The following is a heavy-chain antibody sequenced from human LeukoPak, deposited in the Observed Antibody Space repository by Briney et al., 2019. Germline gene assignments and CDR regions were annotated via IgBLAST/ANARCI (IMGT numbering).Heavy chain of an antibody. CDR1: GGSISSSNW. V-gene: IGHV4-4*02. CDR2: VYHSGST. D-gene: IGHD2-2*02. J-gene: IGHJ4*02. CDR3: ARDEYQPLLYPDPPYFDY. Sequence: SETLSLTCAVSGGSISSSNWWTWVRQPPGKGLEWIGEVYHSGSTNYNPSLMSRVTLSVDKSKNQFSLKLTSVTAADTAVYYCARDEYQPLLYPDPPYFDYWGQGTLVTVSS.